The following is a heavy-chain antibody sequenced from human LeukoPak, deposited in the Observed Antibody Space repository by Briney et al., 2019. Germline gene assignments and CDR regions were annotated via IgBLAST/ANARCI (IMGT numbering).Heavy chain of an antibody. V-gene: IGHV4-59*01. Sequence: SETLSLTCNVSGGSISGYHWSWIRQPPGKGLEWLGYIYYSRSSNYNPSLKSRVTMSADTSKNQFSLKLSSVTAADTAVYYCARVPRSYYYYYYMDVWGKGTTVTVSS. CDR2: IYYSRSS. J-gene: IGHJ6*03. CDR3: ARVPRSYYYYYYMDV. CDR1: GGSISGYH.